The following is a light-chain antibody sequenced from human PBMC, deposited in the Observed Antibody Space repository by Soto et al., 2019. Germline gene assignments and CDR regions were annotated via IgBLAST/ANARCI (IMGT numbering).Light chain of an antibody. CDR1: TGAVTSGYY. CDR2: STS. CDR3: LLYYGGQMGV. Sequence: QAVVTQEPSLTVSPGGTVTLTCASSTGAVTSGYYPNWFQQKPGQAPRALIYSTSNKYSWTPARFSGSLLGGKAALTLSGVQPADEGEYYCLLYYGGQMGVFGGGTELTVL. V-gene: IGLV7-43*01. J-gene: IGLJ2*01.